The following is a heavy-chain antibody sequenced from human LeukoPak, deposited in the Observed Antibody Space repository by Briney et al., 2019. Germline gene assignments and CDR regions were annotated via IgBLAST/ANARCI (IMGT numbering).Heavy chain of an antibody. D-gene: IGHD4-17*01. J-gene: IGHJ3*02. CDR1: GGSISSGDYY. CDR3: AREAMTTVTQNKAFDI. V-gene: IGHV4-30-4*01. Sequence: SETLSLTCTVSGGSISSGDYYWSWIRQPPGKGLEWIGYIYYSGSTYYNPSLKRRVTISVDTSKNQFSLKLSSVTAADTAVYYCAREAMTTVTQNKAFDIWGQGTMVTVSS. CDR2: IYYSGST.